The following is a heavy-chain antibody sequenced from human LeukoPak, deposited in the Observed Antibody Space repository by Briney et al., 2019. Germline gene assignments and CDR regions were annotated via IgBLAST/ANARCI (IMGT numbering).Heavy chain of an antibody. D-gene: IGHD3-22*01. Sequence: GGSLRLSCAASGFTFSSYTMNWVRQAPGKGLEWVSSITSSSSYMYYADSVKGRFTISRDNAKNSLYLQMNSLRAEDTAVYYCARHVVAVGFDYWGQGTLVTVSS. CDR3: ARHVVAVGFDY. V-gene: IGHV3-21*01. CDR2: ITSSSSYM. J-gene: IGHJ4*02. CDR1: GFTFSSYT.